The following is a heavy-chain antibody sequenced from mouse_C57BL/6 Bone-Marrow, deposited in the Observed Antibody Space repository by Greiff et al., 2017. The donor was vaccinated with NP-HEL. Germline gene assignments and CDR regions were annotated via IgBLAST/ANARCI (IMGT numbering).Heavy chain of an antibody. CDR1: GYTFTDYY. D-gene: IGHD2-2*01. CDR3: ARSGGYRFAY. V-gene: IGHV1-76*01. Sequence: QAQLQQSGAELVRPGASVKLSCKASGYTFTDYYINWVKQRPGQGLEWIARIYPGSGNTYYNEKFKGKATLTAEKSSSTAYMQLSSLTSEDSAVYFCARSGGYRFAYWGQGTLVTVSA. J-gene: IGHJ3*01. CDR2: IYPGSGNT.